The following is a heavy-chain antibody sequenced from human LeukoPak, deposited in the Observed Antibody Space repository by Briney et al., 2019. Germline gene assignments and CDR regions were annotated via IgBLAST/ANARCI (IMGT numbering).Heavy chain of an antibody. CDR3: ARDTRGGGSFD. CDR2: ITGDVTDT. Sequence: PGGSLRLSCAASGFTFSNFAMSWVRQFPGQGLEWVSSITGDVTDTFYGDSGKGRFTISRDNAKSSLYLQMNSLRAEDTAVYYCARDTRGGGSFDWGQGTLVTVSS. D-gene: IGHD2-15*01. CDR1: GFTFSNFA. J-gene: IGHJ4*02. V-gene: IGHV3-23*01.